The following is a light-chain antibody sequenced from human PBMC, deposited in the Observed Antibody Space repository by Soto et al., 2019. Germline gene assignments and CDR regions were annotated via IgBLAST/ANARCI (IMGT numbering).Light chain of an antibody. Sequence: QSVLTQPPSLPGAPGQTITISCTGSSSNIGAGSDVHWFQHLPGTAPKVLIYGNNNRPSGVPDRFSGSKSGTSGSLAITGLQAEDEADYYCQSYDSSRRAWVFGGGTKLTVL. V-gene: IGLV1-40*01. CDR3: QSYDSSRRAWV. CDR1: SSNIGAGSD. J-gene: IGLJ3*02. CDR2: GNN.